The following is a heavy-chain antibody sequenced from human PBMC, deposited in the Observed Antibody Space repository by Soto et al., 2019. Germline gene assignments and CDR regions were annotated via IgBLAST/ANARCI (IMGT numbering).Heavy chain of an antibody. CDR1: GFTFSSYG. CDR2: IWYDGSNK. J-gene: IGHJ6*02. CDR3: AREKNYDILTGYYIVHYYYGMDV. V-gene: IGHV3-33*01. Sequence: GGSLRLSCAASGFTFSSYGMHWVRQAPGKGLEWVAVIWYDGSNKYYADSVKGRFTISRDNSKNTLYLQMNSLRAEDTAVYYCAREKNYDILTGYYIVHYYYGMDVWGQGTTVTVSS. D-gene: IGHD3-9*01.